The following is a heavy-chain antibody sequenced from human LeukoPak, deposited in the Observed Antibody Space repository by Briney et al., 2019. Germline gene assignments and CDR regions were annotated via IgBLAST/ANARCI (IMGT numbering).Heavy chain of an antibody. CDR3: TRAKRIIRVRGVITRYFYY. D-gene: IGHD3-10*01. V-gene: IGHV4-34*01. Sequence: SETLSLTCGVYGGSLSEYYWSWLRQPPGKGLDWIGEINHSGSTNYNPSLKSRVTISVDTSKNKFCLKLSSVTAADTAVYYCTRAKRIIRVRGVITRYFYYWGQGTLVTVSS. CDR1: GGSLSEYY. J-gene: IGHJ4*02. CDR2: INHSGST.